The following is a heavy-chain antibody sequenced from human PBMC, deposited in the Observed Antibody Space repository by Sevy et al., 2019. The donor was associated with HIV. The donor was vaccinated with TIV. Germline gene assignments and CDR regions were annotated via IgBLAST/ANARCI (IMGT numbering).Heavy chain of an antibody. Sequence: GGSLRLSCRASGFTFDDYTMSWVRQARGKGLEWVTFIRSKAYGGTTEYAASVKGRFTISRDESKSIAYLQMNSLKTEDTAVYYCTRVEGAADWGMDVWGQGTTVTVSS. D-gene: IGHD1-26*01. CDR1: GFTFDDYT. CDR2: IRSKAYGGTT. V-gene: IGHV3-49*04. CDR3: TRVEGAADWGMDV. J-gene: IGHJ6*02.